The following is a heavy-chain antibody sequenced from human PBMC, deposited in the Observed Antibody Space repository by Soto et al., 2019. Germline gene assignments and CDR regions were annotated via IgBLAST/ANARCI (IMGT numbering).Heavy chain of an antibody. CDR1: GGSISSCY. CDR3: AKSGGYSSGWYLSEYYFDY. D-gene: IGHD6-19*01. J-gene: IGHJ4*02. Sequence: SETLSLTCTVSGGSISSCYWIWIRQPPGKGLEWIGYIYYSGSTNYNPSLKSRVTISVDTSKNQFSLKLSSVTAADTAVYYCAKSGGYSSGWYLSEYYFDYWGQGTLVTVSS. CDR2: IYYSGST. V-gene: IGHV4-59*01.